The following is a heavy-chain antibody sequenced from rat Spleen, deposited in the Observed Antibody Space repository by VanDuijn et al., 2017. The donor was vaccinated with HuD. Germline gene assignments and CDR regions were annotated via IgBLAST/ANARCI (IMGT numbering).Heavy chain of an antibody. V-gene: IGHV5-29*01. CDR3: ARGAYYGYTYWYFDF. J-gene: IGHJ1*01. CDR1: GFTFSKYG. Sequence: EVQLVESGGGLVQPGRSLKLSCAASGFTFSKYGMAWVRQAPTKGLEWVATINYDGSSTYYRDSVKGRFTISRDNAKSTLYLQMDSLRSEDTATYYCARGAYYGYTYWYFDFWGPGTMVTVSS. CDR2: INYDGSST. D-gene: IGHD1-9*01.